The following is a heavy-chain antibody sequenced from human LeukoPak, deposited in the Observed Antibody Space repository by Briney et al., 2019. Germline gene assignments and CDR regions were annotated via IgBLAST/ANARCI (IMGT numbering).Heavy chain of an antibody. Sequence: GGSLRLSCAASGITFSSYAMSWVRQAPGKGLEWVSYISSSSSYTNYADSVKGRFTISRDNAKNSLYLQMNSLRAEDTAVYYCARDRGRSTTGTTSWFDPWGQGTLVTVSS. CDR3: ARDRGRSTTGTTSWFDP. CDR2: ISSSSSYT. J-gene: IGHJ5*02. V-gene: IGHV3-21*05. CDR1: GITFSSYA. D-gene: IGHD1-1*01.